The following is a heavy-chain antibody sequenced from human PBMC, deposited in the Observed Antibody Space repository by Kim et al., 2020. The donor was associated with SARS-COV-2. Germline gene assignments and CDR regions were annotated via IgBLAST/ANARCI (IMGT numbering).Heavy chain of an antibody. CDR3: ARDNALGYTDVGYFDY. Sequence: SVKVSCKASGGTFSSYAISWVRQAPGQGLEWMGGIIPIFGTANYAQKFQGRVTITADESTSTAYMELSSLRSEDTAVYYCARDNALGYTDVGYFDYWGQGTLVTVSS. J-gene: IGHJ4*02. V-gene: IGHV1-69*13. CDR1: GGTFSSYA. D-gene: IGHD5-12*01. CDR2: IIPIFGTA.